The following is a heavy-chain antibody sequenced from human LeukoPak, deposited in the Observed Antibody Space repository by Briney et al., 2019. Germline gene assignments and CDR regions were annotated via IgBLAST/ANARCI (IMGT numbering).Heavy chain of an antibody. Sequence: PSETLSLTCTVSGGYISSYYWSWIRQPPGKGLEWIGYIYYSGSTNYNPSLKSRVTISVDTSKNQFSLKLSSVTAADTAVYYCARGSGEYYYYGMDVWGKGTTVTVSS. V-gene: IGHV4-59*01. CDR3: ARGSGEYYYYGMDV. CDR1: GGYISSYY. D-gene: IGHD3-10*01. CDR2: IYYSGST. J-gene: IGHJ6*04.